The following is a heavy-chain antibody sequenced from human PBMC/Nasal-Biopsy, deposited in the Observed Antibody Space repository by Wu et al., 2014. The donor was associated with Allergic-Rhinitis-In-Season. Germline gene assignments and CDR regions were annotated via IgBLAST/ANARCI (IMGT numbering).Heavy chain of an antibody. Sequence: LRLSCAASGFVFNTYAMTWVRQGPGKGLEWVASISAAASRTYYADSVKGRFTISRDNSKNTFSVQMSSLRVEDTAVYYCGKGASGLNQERYMDVWGKGTTVTVSS. V-gene: IGHV3-23*01. D-gene: IGHD5-12*01. CDR3: GKGASGLNQERYMDV. J-gene: IGHJ6*04. CDR1: GFVFNTYA. CDR2: ISAAASRT.